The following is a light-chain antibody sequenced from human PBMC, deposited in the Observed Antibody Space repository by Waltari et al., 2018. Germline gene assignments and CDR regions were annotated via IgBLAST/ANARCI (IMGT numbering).Light chain of an antibody. CDR2: EVS. Sequence: QSALTQPASVSGSPGQSITISCTGTSSDVGSYNLVSWYQQHPGKAPKLMIYEVSKRPAGVPNRFSGSKAGNTASLTISGRHAEDEAYYYCCSYAGNLYVFGTGTKVTVL. CDR3: CSYAGNLYV. CDR1: SSDVGSYNL. J-gene: IGLJ1*01. V-gene: IGLV2-23*02.